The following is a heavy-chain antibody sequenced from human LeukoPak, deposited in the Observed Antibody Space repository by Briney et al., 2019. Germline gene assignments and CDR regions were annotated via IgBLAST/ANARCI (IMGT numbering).Heavy chain of an antibody. V-gene: IGHV4-34*01. D-gene: IGHD3-3*01. CDR1: GGSFSGYY. J-gene: IGHJ4*02. CDR3: ARSQYYDFWSGYYTLTPFDY. CDR2: INHSGST. Sequence: SSETLSLTCAVYGGSFSGYYWSWIRQPPGKGLEWIGEINHSGSTNYNPSLKSRVTISVDTSKNQFSLKLSSVTAADTAVYYCARSQYYDFWSGYYTLTPFDYWGQGTLVTVSS.